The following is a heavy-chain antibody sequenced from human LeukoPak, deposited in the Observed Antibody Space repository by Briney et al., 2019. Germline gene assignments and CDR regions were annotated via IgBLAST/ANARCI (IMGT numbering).Heavy chain of an antibody. CDR3: ARDFGGGVRAVNFDY. V-gene: IGHV3-53*05. J-gene: IGHJ4*02. CDR1: TXXXXX. Sequence: TXXXXXMRXVRQARGKGLEWVSLIYSGGSTSYAHSVNGRFTISRDNSNNTLYLQMNSLRAEHTAVYYCARDFGGGVRAVNFDYWGQGTLVTVSS. CDR2: IYSGGST. D-gene: IGHD3-10*01.